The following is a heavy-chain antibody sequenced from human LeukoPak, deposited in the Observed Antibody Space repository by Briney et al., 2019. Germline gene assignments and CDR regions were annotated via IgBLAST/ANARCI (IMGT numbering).Heavy chain of an antibody. CDR2: IIPIFGTA. CDR3: ARDHGGHYYDSSGYYFHYYGMDV. Sequence: SVKVSCKASGGTFSSYAISWVRQAPGQGLEWMGGIIPIFGTANCAQKFQGRVTITADESTSTAYMELSSLRSEDTAVYYCARDHGGHYYDSSGYYFHYYGMDVWGQGTTVTVSS. V-gene: IGHV1-69*13. D-gene: IGHD3-22*01. J-gene: IGHJ6*02. CDR1: GGTFSSYA.